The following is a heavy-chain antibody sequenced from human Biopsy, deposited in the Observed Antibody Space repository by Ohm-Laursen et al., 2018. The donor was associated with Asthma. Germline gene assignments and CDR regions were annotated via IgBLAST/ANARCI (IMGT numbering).Heavy chain of an antibody. CDR1: GFTFSSYA. Sequence: SLRLSCAASGFTFSSYAMSWVRQAPGKGLEWVSAIRGSGGSTYYADSVKGRFTISRDNSKNTLYLQMNSLRAEDTAVYYCAEDRDYDILTGPPGFDYWGQGTLVTVSS. D-gene: IGHD3-9*01. CDR3: AEDRDYDILTGPPGFDY. J-gene: IGHJ4*02. V-gene: IGHV3-23*01. CDR2: IRGSGGST.